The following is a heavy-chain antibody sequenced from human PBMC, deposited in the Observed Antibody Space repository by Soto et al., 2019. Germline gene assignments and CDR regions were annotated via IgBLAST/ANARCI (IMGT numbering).Heavy chain of an antibody. Sequence: GASVKVSCKASGGTFSSYAISWVRQAPGQGLEWMGGIIPIFGTANYAQKFQGRVTITADESTSTAYMELSSLRSEDTAVYYCARLEDSSGYYSYYFDYWGQGALVTVSS. J-gene: IGHJ4*02. CDR2: IIPIFGTA. D-gene: IGHD3-22*01. V-gene: IGHV1-69*13. CDR1: GGTFSSYA. CDR3: ARLEDSSGYYSYYFDY.